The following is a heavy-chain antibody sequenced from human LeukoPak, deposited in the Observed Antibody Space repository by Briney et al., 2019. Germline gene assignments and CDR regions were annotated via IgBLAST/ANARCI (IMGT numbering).Heavy chain of an antibody. CDR3: ARDGHYDILTGYSQD. D-gene: IGHD3-9*01. CDR1: GFTFTDYY. CDR2: ITNSGTTI. Sequence: GGSLRLSCAASGFTFTDYYMSWIRQAPGKGLEWVSYITNSGTTIYYADSVKGRFTISRDNAKNSLYLQMNSLRAEDTAVYCCARDGHYDILTGYSQDWGQGTLVTVSS. V-gene: IGHV3-11*01. J-gene: IGHJ1*01.